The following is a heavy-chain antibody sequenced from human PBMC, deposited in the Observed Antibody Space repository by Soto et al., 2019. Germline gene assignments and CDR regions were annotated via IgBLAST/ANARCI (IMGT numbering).Heavy chain of an antibody. J-gene: IGHJ6*02. CDR3: ARDPSRGGYYYYGMDV. CDR2: IIPIFGTA. V-gene: IGHV1-69*01. D-gene: IGHD3-10*01. Sequence: QVQLVQSGAEVKKPGSSVKVSCKASGGTFSSYAISWVRQAPGQGLEWMGGIIPIFGTANYAQKFQGRVTITADESTSTAYMERSSLRSEDTAVYYCARDPSRGGYYYYGMDVWGQGTTVTVSS. CDR1: GGTFSSYA.